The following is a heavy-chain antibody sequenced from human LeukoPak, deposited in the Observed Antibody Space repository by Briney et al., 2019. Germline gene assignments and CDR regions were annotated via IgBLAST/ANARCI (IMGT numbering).Heavy chain of an antibody. Sequence: GASVKVSCKASGYTFTSYAMHWVRQAPGQRLEWMGWINAGNGNTKYSQKFQGRVTITRDTSASTAYMELSSLRSEDTAVYYCARTGYCSSTSCYSGMDVWGQGTTVTVSS. J-gene: IGHJ6*02. CDR3: ARTGYCSSTSCYSGMDV. CDR1: GYTFTSYA. V-gene: IGHV1-3*01. CDR2: INAGNGNT. D-gene: IGHD2-2*01.